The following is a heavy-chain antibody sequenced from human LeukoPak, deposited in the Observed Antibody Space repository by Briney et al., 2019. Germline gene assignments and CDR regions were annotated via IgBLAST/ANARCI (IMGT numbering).Heavy chain of an antibody. D-gene: IGHD2-15*01. CDR1: EFTFSSYG. CDR2: IRSDGSNE. V-gene: IGHV3-30*02. CDR3: ARDRTKYCSGGTCYSSYSFDY. J-gene: IGHJ4*02. Sequence: PGGSLRLSCAASEFTFSSYGMHWVRQAPGKGLEWVAFIRSDGSNEYYAGSVKGRFTISRDNFKSTLPLQMNSLRPEDTALYYCARDRTKYCSGGTCYSSYSFDYWGQGTLVTVSS.